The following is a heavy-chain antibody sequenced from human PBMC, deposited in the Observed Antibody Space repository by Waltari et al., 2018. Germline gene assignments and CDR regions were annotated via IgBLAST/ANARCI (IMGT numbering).Heavy chain of an antibody. D-gene: IGHD6-13*01. CDR1: GYSISSGYY. J-gene: IGHJ4*02. CDR3: ARGSDSIAAAAYFDY. Sequence: QVQLQESGPGLVKPSETLSLTCAVSGYSISSGYYWGWIRQPPGKGLEWIGSVYHSGGTYYNPSLKGRVTISVDTSKNQCSRKLSSVTAADTAVYYCARGSDSIAAAAYFDYWGQGTLVTVSS. V-gene: IGHV4-38-2*01. CDR2: VYHSGGT.